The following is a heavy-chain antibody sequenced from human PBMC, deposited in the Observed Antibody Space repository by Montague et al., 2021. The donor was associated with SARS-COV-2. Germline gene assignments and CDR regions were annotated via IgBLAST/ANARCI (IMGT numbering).Heavy chain of an antibody. CDR1: GGSISSSSYY. CDR2: IYYSGST. CDR3: ARDLAGYYGSGSYGGMDV. V-gene: IGHV4-39*07. Sequence: SETLSLTCTVSGGSISSSSYYWGWIRQPPGKGLEWIGSIYYSGSTYYNPSLKSRVTISVDTSMNQFSLKLSSVTAADTAVYYCARDLAGYYGSGSYGGMDVWGQGTTVTVSS. D-gene: IGHD3-10*01. J-gene: IGHJ6*02.